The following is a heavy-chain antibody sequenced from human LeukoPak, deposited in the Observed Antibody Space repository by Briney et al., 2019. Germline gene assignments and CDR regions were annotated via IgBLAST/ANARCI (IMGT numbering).Heavy chain of an antibody. D-gene: IGHD5-12*01. CDR3: ARQGASAFDI. J-gene: IGHJ3*02. CDR2: IYYTGST. Sequence: KPSETLSLTCTLSGGSIHSYYWGWVRQAPGKRLEWIASIYYTGSTYYNPSLKSRLTISVDTSKNQFSLKLSSVTAADTAVYYCARQGASAFDIWGQGTLVTVSS. V-gene: IGHV4-39*01. CDR1: GGSIHSYY.